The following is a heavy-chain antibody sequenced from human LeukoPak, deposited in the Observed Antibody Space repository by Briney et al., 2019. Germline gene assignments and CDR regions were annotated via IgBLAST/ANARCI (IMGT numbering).Heavy chain of an antibody. J-gene: IGHJ4*02. V-gene: IGHV3-23*01. CDR2: IMSSGDT. Sequence: GGSLRLSCAASGFIFSQFDMIWVRQGPGKGLEWVSSIMSSGDTYYADSVQGRFTTSRDTSRSTVFLQMNSLRVEDTAVYYCTRNGGGLGYWGQGTLVTVSS. CDR1: GFIFSQFD. CDR3: TRNGGGLGY. D-gene: IGHD3-16*01.